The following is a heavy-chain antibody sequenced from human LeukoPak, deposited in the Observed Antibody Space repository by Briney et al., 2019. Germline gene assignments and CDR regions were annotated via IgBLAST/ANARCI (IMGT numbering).Heavy chain of an antibody. CDR2: IYSGGST. J-gene: IGHJ4*02. Sequence: PGGSLRLSCAASGFTVSSNYMSWVRQAPGKGLEWVSVIYSGGSTYYADSVKGRFTISRDNSKNTLYLQMNSLRAEDTAIYYCAKVLYYYDSSGYHNLFDYWGQGTLVTVSS. CDR1: GFTVSSNY. V-gene: IGHV3-53*01. CDR3: AKVLYYYDSSGYHNLFDY. D-gene: IGHD3-22*01.